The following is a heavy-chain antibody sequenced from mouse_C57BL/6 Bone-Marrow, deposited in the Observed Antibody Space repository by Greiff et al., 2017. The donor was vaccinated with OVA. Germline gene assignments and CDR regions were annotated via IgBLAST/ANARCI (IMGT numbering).Heavy chain of an antibody. D-gene: IGHD4-1*01. Sequence: EVKVVESGGGLVQPGGSLKLSCAASGFTFSDYYMYWVRQTPEKRLEWVAYISNGGGSTYYPDTVKGRFTISRDNAKHTLYLQMSRLKSEDTAMYYCASLWDVGWYFDVWGTGTTVTVSS. CDR2: ISNGGGST. CDR3: ASLWDVGWYFDV. CDR1: GFTFSDYY. J-gene: IGHJ1*03. V-gene: IGHV5-12*01.